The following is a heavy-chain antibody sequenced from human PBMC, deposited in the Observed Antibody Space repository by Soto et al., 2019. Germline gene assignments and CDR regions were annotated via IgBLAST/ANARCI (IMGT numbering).Heavy chain of an antibody. CDR1: GFTFSSYS. J-gene: IGHJ4*02. D-gene: IGHD2-15*01. V-gene: IGHV3-21*01. CDR2: ISSSSYI. CDR3: ARGYCSGGSCYLDY. Sequence: GGSLRLSCAASGFTFSSYSMNWVRQAPGKGLEWVSSISSSSYIYYADSVKGRFTISRDNAKNSLYLQMNSLRAEGTAVYYCARGYCSGGSCYLDYWGQGTLVTVSS.